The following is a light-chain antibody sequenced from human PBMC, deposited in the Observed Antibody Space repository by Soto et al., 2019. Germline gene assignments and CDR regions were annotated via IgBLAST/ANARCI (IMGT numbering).Light chain of an antibody. Sequence: SVLTQPGSVSGSPGQSITISCTGTSSDVGSYKFVSWYQQYPGKAPKLMIYEGSKRPSGVSDRFSGSKSGNTASLTISGLQAEDEADYFCCSYAGGSNVFGAGTKVTVL. CDR1: SSDVGSYKF. CDR2: EGS. J-gene: IGLJ1*01. CDR3: CSYAGGSNV. V-gene: IGLV2-23*03.